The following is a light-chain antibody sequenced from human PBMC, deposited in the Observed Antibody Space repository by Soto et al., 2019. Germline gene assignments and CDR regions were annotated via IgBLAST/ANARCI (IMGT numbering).Light chain of an antibody. J-gene: IGKJ5*01. Sequence: DIQMTQSPSSLSASVGDRVTITCRASQSSSSYLNWYHRKPGKAPKILIYAASSLQSWVTSRFSGSRSGTDFNLTISSLQPEAFATYYCQQSYSTPPITFGQGTRLEIK. V-gene: IGKV1-39*01. CDR2: AAS. CDR3: QQSYSTPPIT. CDR1: QSSSSY.